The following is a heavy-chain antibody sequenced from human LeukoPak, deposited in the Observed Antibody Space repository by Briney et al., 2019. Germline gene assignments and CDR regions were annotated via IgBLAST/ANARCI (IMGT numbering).Heavy chain of an antibody. J-gene: IGHJ4*02. D-gene: IGHD3-22*01. CDR1: GVSISSYY. CDR2: INYSGST. Sequence: SETLSLTCTVSGVSISSYYWTWIRQPPGEGLEWIGNINYSGSTKYNPSLKSRVTISVDTSKNQFSLKLSSVTAADTAVYYCARWYYDSSGYRYFDYWGQGTLVTVSS. CDR3: ARWYYDSSGYRYFDY. V-gene: IGHV4-59*01.